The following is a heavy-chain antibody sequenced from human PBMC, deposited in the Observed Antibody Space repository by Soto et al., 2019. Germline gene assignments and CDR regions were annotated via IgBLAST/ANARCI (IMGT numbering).Heavy chain of an antibody. V-gene: IGHV1-69*13. CDR3: ARGGRDIVVVTKNKRYYYYYGMDV. Sequence: SVKVSCKASGGTFSSYAISWVRQAPGQGLEWMGGIIPIFGTANYAQKFQGRVTITADESTSTAYMELSSLRSEDTAVYYCARGGRDIVVVTKNKRYYYYYGMDVWGQGTTVTVSS. CDR2: IIPIFGTA. J-gene: IGHJ6*02. D-gene: IGHD2-21*02. CDR1: GGTFSSYA.